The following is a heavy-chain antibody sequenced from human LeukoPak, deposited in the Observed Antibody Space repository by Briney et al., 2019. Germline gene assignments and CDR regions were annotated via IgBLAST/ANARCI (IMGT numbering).Heavy chain of an antibody. CDR1: GVTFSSYW. J-gene: IGHJ3*02. CDR2: INGDGSST. CDR3: ARGGPRYYDFWSGPQSGAFDI. Sequence: PGGSLRLSCAASGVTFSSYWMHWVRQAPGEGLVWVSHINGDGSSTSYADSEKGRFTISRDNAKNSLYLQMNSLRAEDTALYYCARGGPRYYDFWSGPQSGAFDIWGQGTMVTVSS. V-gene: IGHV3-74*01. D-gene: IGHD3-3*01.